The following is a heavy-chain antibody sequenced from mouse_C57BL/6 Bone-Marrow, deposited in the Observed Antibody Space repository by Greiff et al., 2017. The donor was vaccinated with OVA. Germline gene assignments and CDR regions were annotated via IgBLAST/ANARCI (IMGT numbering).Heavy chain of an antibody. CDR2: INPTNGST. D-gene: IGHD1-1*01. J-gene: IGHJ2*01. V-gene: IGHV1-53*01. Sequence: QVQLQQPGAELVKPGASVKLSCKASGYTFTSYWMHWVKQRPGQGLEWIGKINPTNGSTNYNEKFKSKATLTVDKSSSTAYMQLSSLTSEDSAVYECGSSNCYFDFWGKGTTVTVSS. CDR1: GYTFTSYW. CDR3: GSSNCYFDF.